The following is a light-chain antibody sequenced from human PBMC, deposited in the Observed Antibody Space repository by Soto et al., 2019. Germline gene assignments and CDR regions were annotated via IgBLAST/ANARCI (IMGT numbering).Light chain of an antibody. CDR2: EVS. J-gene: IGLJ1*01. CDR3: TSFSNSTYV. V-gene: IGLV2-14*01. Sequence: QSALTQPASVSGSPGQSITISCTGSNSDVGSYKYVSWYQQHPGKAPKHIIYEVSNRHSGVSNLFSGSKSGNTASLTLSGLQAEDEAEYYWTSFSNSTYVFGTGTSSPS. CDR1: NSDVGSYKY.